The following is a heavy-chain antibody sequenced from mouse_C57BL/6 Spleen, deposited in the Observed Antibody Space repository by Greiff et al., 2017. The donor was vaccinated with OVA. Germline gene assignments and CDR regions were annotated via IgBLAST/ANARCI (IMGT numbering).Heavy chain of an antibody. CDR1: GYTFTDYE. CDR2: IDPETGGT. V-gene: IGHV1-15*01. J-gene: IGHJ3*01. Sequence: QVQLKQSGAELVRPGASVTLSCKASGYTFTDYEMHWVKQTPVHGLEWIGAIDPETGGTAYNQKFKGKAILTADKSSSTAYMELRSLTSEDSAVYYCTSYDSFAYWGQGTLVTVSA. CDR3: TSYDSFAY. D-gene: IGHD2-4*01.